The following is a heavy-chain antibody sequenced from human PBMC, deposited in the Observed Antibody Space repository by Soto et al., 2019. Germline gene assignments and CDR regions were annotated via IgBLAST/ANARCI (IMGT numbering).Heavy chain of an antibody. J-gene: IGHJ3*02. CDR3: ATIEAVAFHI. Sequence: PGGSLRLSCAASGFTSSTSWMAWVRQAPGKGLEWVANMKGDGTEKYYVDSLKGRFTISRDNAKNSLYLQMNSLRAEDTAVYYCATIEAVAFHIWGQGTMVTVSS. D-gene: IGHD6-13*01. CDR1: GFTSSTSW. V-gene: IGHV3-7*03. CDR2: MKGDGTEK.